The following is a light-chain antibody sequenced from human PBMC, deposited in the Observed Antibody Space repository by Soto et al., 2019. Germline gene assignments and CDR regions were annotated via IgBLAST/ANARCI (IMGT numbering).Light chain of an antibody. V-gene: IGLV2-11*01. Sequence: QSALTQPRSVSGSPGESVTISCSGTSSDVGSYNYVSWYQQYPGKAPKVMIYDVSERPTEVPVRFSGSKSGNTASLTISGLQAEDAAGYFCGSYSGSDPVLFGGGTKLTVL. CDR3: GSYSGSDPVL. J-gene: IGLJ2*01. CDR1: SSDVGSYNY. CDR2: DVS.